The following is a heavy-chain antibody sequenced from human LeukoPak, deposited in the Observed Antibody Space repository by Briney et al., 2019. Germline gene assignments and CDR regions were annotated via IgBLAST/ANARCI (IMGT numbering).Heavy chain of an antibody. Sequence: GGSLRLSCAASRCTFSSYSMNWVRQAPGKGLEWVSYISSSTSTIYYADSVKGRFTISRDNAKNSLYLQMSSLRAEDTAVYYCARGIYGSGSPNLDYWGQGPLVTVSS. D-gene: IGHD3-10*01. CDR1: RCTFSSYS. V-gene: IGHV3-48*04. J-gene: IGHJ4*02. CDR3: ARGIYGSGSPNLDY. CDR2: ISSSTSTI.